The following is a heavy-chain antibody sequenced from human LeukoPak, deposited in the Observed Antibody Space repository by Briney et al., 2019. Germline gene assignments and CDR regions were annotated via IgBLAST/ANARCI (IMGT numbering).Heavy chain of an antibody. V-gene: IGHV3-30*03. CDR1: GFTFSSYG. CDR2: ISYDGSNK. CDR3: AGLDYSVY. Sequence: GGSLRLSCAASGFTFSSYGMHWVRQAPGKGLEWVAVISYDGSNKYYADSVKGRFTISRDNSKNTLYLQMNSLRAEDTAVYYCAGLDYSVYWGQGTLVTVSS. J-gene: IGHJ4*02.